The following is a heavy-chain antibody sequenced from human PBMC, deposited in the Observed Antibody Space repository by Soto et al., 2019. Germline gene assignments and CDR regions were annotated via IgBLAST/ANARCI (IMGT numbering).Heavy chain of an antibody. CDR3: TVWGSGNDFGAA. Sequence: EVQLVESGGGLVQPGGSLRLSCAASGFTFSDHSMDWVRQAPGKGLEWVGRSKNKADSYTTEYAASVKGRFTISRDGSKNSLFLQMNSLKTEDKAVYYCTVWGSGNDFGAAWGQGILVTVSS. CDR2: SKNKADSYTT. CDR1: GFTFSDHS. D-gene: IGHD3-10*01. J-gene: IGHJ4*02. V-gene: IGHV3-72*01.